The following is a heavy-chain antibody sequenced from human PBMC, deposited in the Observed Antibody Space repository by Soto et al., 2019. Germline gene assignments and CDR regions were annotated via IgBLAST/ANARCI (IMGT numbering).Heavy chain of an antibody. CDR3: ARWSIVGATGNWFDT. J-gene: IGHJ5*02. CDR2: IYYSGST. CDR1: GGSVSSGSYY. Sequence: SETLSLTCTVSGGSVSSGSYYWSWIRQPPGKGLEWIGYIYYSGSTNYNPSLKSRATISVDTSKNQFSLKLSSVTAADTAVYYCARWSIVGATGNWFDTWGQGTLVTVSS. D-gene: IGHD1-26*01. V-gene: IGHV4-61*01.